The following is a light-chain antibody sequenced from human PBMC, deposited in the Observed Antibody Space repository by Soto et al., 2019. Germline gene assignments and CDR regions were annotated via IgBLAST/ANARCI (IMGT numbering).Light chain of an antibody. Sequence: DIQMTQSPSSLSASLGDRVTITCRASQTISTYVTWYQQKPGKAPKALISDASTLQSGVPSRFSGSGSGTDFTLIISSLQPEDVATYYCQQSFSSLRSFGGGTQVEIK. CDR1: QTISTY. J-gene: IGKJ4*01. V-gene: IGKV1-39*01. CDR3: QQSFSSLRS. CDR2: DAS.